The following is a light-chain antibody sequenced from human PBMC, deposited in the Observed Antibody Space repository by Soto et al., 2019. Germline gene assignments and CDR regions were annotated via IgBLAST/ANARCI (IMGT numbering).Light chain of an antibody. CDR2: KAS. V-gene: IGKV1-5*03. CDR3: QQYKTSSRT. J-gene: IGKJ1*01. CDR1: QSITTW. Sequence: DIQMTQSPSTPSASVGDRVTITCRASQSITTWLAWYQQKAGKAPTLLISKASSLESGVPSRFSGSGSGTEFTLTISSLQPDDFATYYCQQYKTSSRTFGQGTKVEIK.